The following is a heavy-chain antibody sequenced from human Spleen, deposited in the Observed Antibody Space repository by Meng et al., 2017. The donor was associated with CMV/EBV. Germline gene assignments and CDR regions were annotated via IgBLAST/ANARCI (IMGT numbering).Heavy chain of an antibody. D-gene: IGHD1-26*01. CDR2: ISGSGGST. CDR1: GFTFSSYA. J-gene: IGHJ4*02. V-gene: IGHV3-23*01. CDR3: AKGRTSGSLQYYFDY. Sequence: GESLKISCAASGFTFSSYAMSWVRQAPGKGLEWVSAISGSGGSTYYADSVKGRFTISRDNSKNTLYLQMSSLRLEDTSVYYCAKGRTSGSLQYYFDYWGQGTLVTVSS.